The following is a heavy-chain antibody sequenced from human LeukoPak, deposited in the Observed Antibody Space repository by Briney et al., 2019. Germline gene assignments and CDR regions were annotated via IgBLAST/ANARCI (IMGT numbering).Heavy chain of an antibody. Sequence: GGSLRLSCVTSGFTSSRYWLAWVRQVPGKGLEWVANIKFDGNDKYYADSMKGRFTIFRDNAKNSVYLQMNTLRAEDTALYYCARLDEAFETWGQGTLVTLSS. CDR2: IKFDGNDK. J-gene: IGHJ5*02. CDR3: ARLDEAFET. CDR1: GFTSSRYW. D-gene: IGHD3-9*01. V-gene: IGHV3-7*01.